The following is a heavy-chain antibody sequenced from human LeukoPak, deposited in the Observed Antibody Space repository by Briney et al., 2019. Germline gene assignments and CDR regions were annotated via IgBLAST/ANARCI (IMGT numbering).Heavy chain of an antibody. D-gene: IGHD7-27*01. Sequence: PGGSLRLSCAPSGFTFSNFWMSWVRQAPGKGLEWVANIKPDGSEKYYADSVKGRFTISRDNAKNSLYLQMNSLRAEDTAVYYCARHINWGFDYWGQGTPVTVSS. CDR1: GFTFSNFW. CDR3: ARHINWGFDY. J-gene: IGHJ4*02. V-gene: IGHV3-7*01. CDR2: IKPDGSEK.